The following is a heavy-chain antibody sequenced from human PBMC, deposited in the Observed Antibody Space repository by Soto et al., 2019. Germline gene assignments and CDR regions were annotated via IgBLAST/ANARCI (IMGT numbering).Heavy chain of an antibody. CDR3: ARGVLIAARPFDY. CDR1: GGSFSGYY. CDR2: INHSGST. V-gene: IGHV4-34*01. Sequence: SETLSLTCAVYGGSFSGYYWSWIRQPPGKGLEWIGEINHSGSTNYNPSLKSRVTISVDTSKNQLSLKLSSVTAADTAVYYCARGVLIAARPFDYWGQGTLVTVSS. J-gene: IGHJ4*02. D-gene: IGHD6-6*01.